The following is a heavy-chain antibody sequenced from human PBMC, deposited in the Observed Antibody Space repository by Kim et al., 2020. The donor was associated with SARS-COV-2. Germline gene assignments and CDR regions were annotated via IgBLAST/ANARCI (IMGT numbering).Heavy chain of an antibody. Sequence: AQKFQGRVTSTADKSTGTAYMELSSLRSEDTAVYYCARDLSIAVAGPFDYWGQGTLVTVSS. V-gene: IGHV1-69*04. CDR3: ARDLSIAVAGPFDY. D-gene: IGHD6-19*01. J-gene: IGHJ4*02.